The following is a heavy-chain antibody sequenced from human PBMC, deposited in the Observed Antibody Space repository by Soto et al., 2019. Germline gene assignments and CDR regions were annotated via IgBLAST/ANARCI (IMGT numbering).Heavy chain of an antibody. V-gene: IGHV4-59*11. Sequence: SETLSLTYTVSGGSISGHYWIWIRQSPGKRLEWIGYIFYTGSTNYNPSPKSRVTLSVDTSKNQFSLRLSSVTAADTAVYYCARVGSSGWSPDYWGQGTLVTVSS. D-gene: IGHD6-19*01. J-gene: IGHJ4*02. CDR1: GGSISGHY. CDR2: IFYTGST. CDR3: ARVGSSGWSPDY.